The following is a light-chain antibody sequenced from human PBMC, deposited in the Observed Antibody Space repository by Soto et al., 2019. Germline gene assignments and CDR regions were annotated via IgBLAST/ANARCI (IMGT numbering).Light chain of an antibody. Sequence: EIVLTQSPGTLSLSPGERATLSCRASQSVSSTYLAWYQQKPGQAPRLLIYGASSRATGIPDRFSGSGSGTDFTLTISRLEPEDFAVYYCQQCGYSPFTFGPGTKVDIK. V-gene: IGKV3-20*01. CDR3: QQCGYSPFT. J-gene: IGKJ3*01. CDR2: GAS. CDR1: QSVSSTY.